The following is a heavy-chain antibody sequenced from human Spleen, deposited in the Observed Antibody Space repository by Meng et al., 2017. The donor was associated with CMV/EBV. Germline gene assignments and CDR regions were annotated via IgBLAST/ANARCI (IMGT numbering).Heavy chain of an antibody. CDR2: TYYRSKWYN. Sequence: SQTLSLTCAIPGDSVTSNSAACNWIRQSPSRGLEWLGRTYYRSKWYNDYAVSVKSRITINPDTSKNQFSLQLNSVTPEDTAVYYCAREWGSGSLNWVDPWGQGTLVTVSS. CDR3: AREWGSGSLNWVDP. D-gene: IGHD1-26*01. V-gene: IGHV6-1*01. CDR1: GDSVTSNSAA. J-gene: IGHJ5*02.